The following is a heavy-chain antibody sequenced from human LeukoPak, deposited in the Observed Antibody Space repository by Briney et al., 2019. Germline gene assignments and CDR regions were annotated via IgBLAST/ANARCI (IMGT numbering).Heavy chain of an antibody. CDR3: NGVVADEKYYYYMDV. D-gene: IGHD2-15*01. CDR2: IKSKTDGGTT. V-gene: IGHV3-15*01. J-gene: IGHJ6*03. CDR1: GFTFSNAW. Sequence: GGSLRLSCAASGFTFSNAWMSWVRQAPGKGLEWVGRIKSKTDGGTTDYAAPVKGRFTISRDDSKNTLYLQMNSLKTEDTAVYYCNGVVADEKYYYYMDVWGKGTTVTISS.